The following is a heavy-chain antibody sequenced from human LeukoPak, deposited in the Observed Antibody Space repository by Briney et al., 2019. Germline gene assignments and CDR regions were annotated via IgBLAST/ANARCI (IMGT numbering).Heavy chain of an antibody. J-gene: IGHJ4*02. V-gene: IGHV3-33*01. CDR1: GFTFSSYG. D-gene: IGHD4-17*01. CDR2: IWYDGSNK. Sequence: PGGSLRPSCAASGFTFSSYGMHWVRQAPGKGLEWVAVIWYDGSNKYYADSVKGRFTISRDNSKNTLYLQMNSLRAEDTAVYYCARDQGYGDHDGYWGQGTLVTVSS. CDR3: ARDQGYGDHDGY.